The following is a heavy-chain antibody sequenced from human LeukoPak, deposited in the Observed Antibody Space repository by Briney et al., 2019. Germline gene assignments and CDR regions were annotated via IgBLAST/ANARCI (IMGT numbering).Heavy chain of an antibody. CDR3: AKDSHWNYMGGGWFDP. CDR1: GFTFSSYA. Sequence: TGGSLRLSCAASGFTFSSYAMSWVRQAPGKGLEWVSAISGSGGSTYYADSVKGRFTISRDNSKNTLYLQMNSLRAEDTAVYYCAKDSHWNYMGGGWFDPWGQGTLVTVSS. D-gene: IGHD1-7*01. V-gene: IGHV3-23*01. J-gene: IGHJ5*02. CDR2: ISGSGGST.